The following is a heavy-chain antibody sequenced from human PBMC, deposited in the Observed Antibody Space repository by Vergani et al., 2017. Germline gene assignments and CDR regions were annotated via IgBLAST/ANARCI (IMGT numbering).Heavy chain of an antibody. J-gene: IGHJ6*02. D-gene: IGHD2-21*01. CDR2: ISSSSSYI. V-gene: IGHV3-21*01. CDR3: VGRAAGAQNCDYYSMDV. Sequence: VQLVESGGGLVKPGGSLRLSCAASGFTFSSYSMNWVRQAPGKGLDWVSSISSSSSYIYYADSVKGRFTISRDSGENSLFLQMNSLRAEDTAVYYCVGRAAGAQNCDYYSMDVWGHGTTVTVSS. CDR1: GFTFSSYS.